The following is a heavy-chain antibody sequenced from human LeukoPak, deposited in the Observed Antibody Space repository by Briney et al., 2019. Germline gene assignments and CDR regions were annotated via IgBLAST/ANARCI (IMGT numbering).Heavy chain of an antibody. CDR3: ARGRVDFYYDSSGYSLPFDY. Sequence: GGSLRLSCAASGFTFSSYSMNWVRQAPGKGLEWVSSISSSSSYIYYADSVKGRFTISRDNAKNSLYLQMSSLRAEDTAVYYCARGRVDFYYDSSGYSLPFDYWGQGTLVTVSS. CDR2: ISSSSSYI. CDR1: GFTFSSYS. J-gene: IGHJ4*02. V-gene: IGHV3-21*01. D-gene: IGHD3-22*01.